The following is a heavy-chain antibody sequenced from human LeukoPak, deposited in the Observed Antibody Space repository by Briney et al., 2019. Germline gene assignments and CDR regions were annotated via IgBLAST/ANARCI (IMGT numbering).Heavy chain of an antibody. CDR2: INPYSGGT. CDR3: ARDRCSTTICYAVRRWFDP. Sequence: ASVKVSCKASGYTFTGYYMHWMRQAPGQGLEWMGWINPYSGGTNYAQKFQGRVTMTRDTSISTAYMELNRLTSDDTAVYYCARDRCSTTICYAVRRWFDPWGQGTLVTVSS. CDR1: GYTFTGYY. D-gene: IGHD2-2*01. J-gene: IGHJ5*02. V-gene: IGHV1-2*02.